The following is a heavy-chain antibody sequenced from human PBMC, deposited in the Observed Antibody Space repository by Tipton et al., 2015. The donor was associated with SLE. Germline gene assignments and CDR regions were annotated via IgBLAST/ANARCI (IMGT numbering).Heavy chain of an antibody. CDR1: GGSISSYY. Sequence: LRLSCTVSGGSISSYYWSWIRQPAGKGLEWIGRIYTSGSTNYNPSLKSRVTMSVNTSKNQFSLKLSSVTAADTAVYYCAREEDSTFDYWGQGTLVTVSS. V-gene: IGHV4-4*07. J-gene: IGHJ4*02. CDR3: AREEDSTFDY. CDR2: IYTSGST. D-gene: IGHD4-11*01.